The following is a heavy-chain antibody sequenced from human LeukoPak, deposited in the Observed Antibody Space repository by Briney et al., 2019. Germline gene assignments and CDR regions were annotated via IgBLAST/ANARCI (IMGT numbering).Heavy chain of an antibody. CDR3: ARDTSGYDAFDI. J-gene: IGHJ3*02. Sequence: GGSLRLSCAASGFTFSSYSMNWVRQAPGKGLEWVSSISSSSSYIYYADSVKGRFTISRDNAKNSLYLQMNGLRAEDTAVYYCARDTSGYDAFDIWGQGTMVTVSS. CDR1: GFTFSSYS. CDR2: ISSSSSYI. V-gene: IGHV3-21*01. D-gene: IGHD5-12*01.